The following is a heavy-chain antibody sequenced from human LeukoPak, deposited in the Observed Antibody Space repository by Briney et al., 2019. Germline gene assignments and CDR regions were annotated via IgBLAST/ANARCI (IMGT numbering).Heavy chain of an antibody. CDR2: INPSGGST. Sequence: ASVKVSCKASGYTFTSYYMHWVRQAPGQGLEWMGIINPSGGSTSYAQKFQGRVTMTRDTSTSTVYMELSSLRSEDTAVYYCARDGSYGAEGVSEDFDYWGQGTLVTVSS. CDR3: ARDGSYGAEGVSEDFDY. V-gene: IGHV1-46*01. J-gene: IGHJ4*02. D-gene: IGHD4-17*01. CDR1: GYTFTSYY.